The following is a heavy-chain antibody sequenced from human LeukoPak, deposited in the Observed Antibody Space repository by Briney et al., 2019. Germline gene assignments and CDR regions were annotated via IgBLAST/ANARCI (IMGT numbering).Heavy chain of an antibody. CDR1: GFTFSSYS. CDR3: ARRGRVAGTRVDY. Sequence: PGGSLRLSCAASGFTFSSYSMNWVRQAPGKGLEWVSSISSSSSYIYYADSVKGRFTISRDNAKNSLYLQMNSLRAEDTAVYYCARRGRVAGTRVDYWGQGTLVTVSS. D-gene: IGHD6-19*01. J-gene: IGHJ4*02. CDR2: ISSSSSYI. V-gene: IGHV3-21*01.